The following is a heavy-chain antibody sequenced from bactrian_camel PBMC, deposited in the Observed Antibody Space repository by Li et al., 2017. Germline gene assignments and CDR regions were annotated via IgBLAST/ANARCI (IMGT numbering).Heavy chain of an antibody. CDR2: IGSDGDT. CDR1: GLVAFGDAD. Sequence: VQLVESGGGSVQAGGSLRLSCVASGLVAFGDADKGWYRQTSKNECERVSSIGSDGDTWYADSVKGRFTISQDNAKNTVYLQMNSLKPEDTAVYYCAAELYGAAFLIRVASCPRVRSSWLEKVGYWGQGTQVTVS. CDR3: AAELYGAAFLIRVASCPRVRSSWLEKVGY. J-gene: IGHJ6*01. V-gene: IGHV3S66*01. D-gene: IGHD6*01.